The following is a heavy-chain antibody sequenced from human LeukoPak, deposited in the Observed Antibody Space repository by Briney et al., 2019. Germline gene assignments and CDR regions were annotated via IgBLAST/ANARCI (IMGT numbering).Heavy chain of an antibody. CDR3: ARGPTRRVYYYYYYYMDV. CDR2: INHSGGT. V-gene: IGHV4-38-2*01. D-gene: IGHD6-13*01. J-gene: IGHJ6*03. Sequence: PSETLSLTCAVSGYSISSGYYWGWIRQPPGKGLEWIGEINHSGGTNYNPSLKSRVAMSVDTSKNQFSLKLSSVTAADTAVYYCARGPTRRVYYYYYYYMDVWGKGTTVTVSS. CDR1: GYSISSGYY.